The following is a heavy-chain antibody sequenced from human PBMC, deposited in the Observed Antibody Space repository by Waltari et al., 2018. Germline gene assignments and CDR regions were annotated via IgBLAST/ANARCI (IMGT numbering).Heavy chain of an antibody. D-gene: IGHD5-18*01. J-gene: IGHJ5*02. Sequence: QVQLQQWGAGLLKPSETLSLTCAVYGGSFSGYYWSWIRQPPGKGLEWIGEINHRGNTNYTPALKRRVTISVDTAKNQFSLKLSSVTAADTAVYYCARRGPRGYKFGGVWFDPWGQGTLVTVSS. V-gene: IGHV4-34*01. CDR3: ARRGPRGYKFGGVWFDP. CDR1: GGSFSGYY. CDR2: INHRGNT.